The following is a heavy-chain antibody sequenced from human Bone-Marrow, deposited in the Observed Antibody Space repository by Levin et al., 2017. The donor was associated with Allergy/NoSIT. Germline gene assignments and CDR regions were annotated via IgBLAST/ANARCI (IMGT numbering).Heavy chain of an antibody. Sequence: GESLKISCAASGFTFSDYYMSWIRQAPGKGLEWVSYISSSGSTIYYADSVKGRFTISRDNAKNSLYLQMNSLRAEDTAVYYCARNGIAVAQGISWGRGTLVTVSS. V-gene: IGHV3-11*01. CDR2: ISSSGSTI. CDR3: ARNGIAVAQGIS. J-gene: IGHJ2*01. CDR1: GFTFSDYY. D-gene: IGHD6-19*01.